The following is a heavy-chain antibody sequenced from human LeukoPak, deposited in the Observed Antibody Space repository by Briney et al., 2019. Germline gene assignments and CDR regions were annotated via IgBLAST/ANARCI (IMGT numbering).Heavy chain of an antibody. D-gene: IGHD1-26*01. CDR2: ISYDGSNK. Sequence: QPGRSWRLSCAASGFTLVSYAMPWARQAPARGRGGWAVISYDGSNKYYADSVKGRFTISRDNAKNSLYLQMNSLRAEDTAVYYCASVSFSGSYQDDYWGQGTLVTVSS. J-gene: IGHJ4*02. CDR3: ASVSFSGSYQDDY. CDR1: GFTLVSYA. V-gene: IGHV3-30-3*01.